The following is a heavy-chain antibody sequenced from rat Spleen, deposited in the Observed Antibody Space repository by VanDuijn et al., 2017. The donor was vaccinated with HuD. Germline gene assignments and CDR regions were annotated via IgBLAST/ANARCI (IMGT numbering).Heavy chain of an antibody. CDR2: ISYDGTAT. Sequence: EVQLVESGGGLVQPGRSMKLSCAASGLSFSNYDMAWVRQAPTKGLEWVASISYDGTATYYRDSVKGRFTLSRDNAKSTLYLQMNSLRSEDTATYYCTRTLQYYYSGGVMDAWGQGASVTVSS. V-gene: IGHV5-22*01. D-gene: IGHD1-1*01. J-gene: IGHJ4*01. CDR3: TRTLQYYYSGGVMDA. CDR1: GLSFSNYD.